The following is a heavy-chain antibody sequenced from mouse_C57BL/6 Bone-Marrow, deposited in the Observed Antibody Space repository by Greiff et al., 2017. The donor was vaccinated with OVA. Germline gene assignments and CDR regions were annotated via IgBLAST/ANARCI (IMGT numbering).Heavy chain of an antibody. CDR1: GYTFTGYW. Sequence: QVQLKESGAELMKPGASVKLSCKATGYTFTGYWLEWVKQRPGHGLEWIGEILPGSGSTNYNEKFKGKATFTADTSSNTAYMQLSSLTTEDSAIYYCASPPTVVATDYAMDYWGQGTSVTVSS. V-gene: IGHV1-9*01. CDR2: ILPGSGST. CDR3: ASPPTVVATDYAMDY. J-gene: IGHJ4*01. D-gene: IGHD1-1*01.